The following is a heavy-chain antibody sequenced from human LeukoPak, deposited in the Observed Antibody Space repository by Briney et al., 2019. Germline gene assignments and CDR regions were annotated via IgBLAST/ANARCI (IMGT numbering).Heavy chain of an antibody. J-gene: IGHJ4*02. Sequence: GGSLRLSCAASGFTLSSYAMSWVRQAPGKGLEWVSAISDSGNTYHADSVKGRFTISRDSSKNTLFLQMNRLRPEDTAVYYCAKAPVTTCRGAYCYPFDYWGQGTLVTVSS. CDR2: ISDSGNT. CDR3: AKAPVTTCRGAYCYPFDY. D-gene: IGHD2-21*01. V-gene: IGHV3-23*01. CDR1: GFTLSSYA.